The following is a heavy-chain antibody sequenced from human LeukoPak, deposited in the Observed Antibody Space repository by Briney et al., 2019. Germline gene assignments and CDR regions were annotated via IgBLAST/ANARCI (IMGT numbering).Heavy chain of an antibody. J-gene: IGHJ4*02. Sequence: GGSLRLSCAASGFNFSTYAMSWVRQAPGKGPEWVSAIIGSGDRTYYAGSVKGRFTISRDNSKNTLSLQMNSLRAEDTAVYYCAKENPVGGTNYFDYWGQGTLVTVPS. D-gene: IGHD1-26*01. CDR3: AKENPVGGTNYFDY. V-gene: IGHV3-23*01. CDR2: IIGSGDRT. CDR1: GFNFSTYA.